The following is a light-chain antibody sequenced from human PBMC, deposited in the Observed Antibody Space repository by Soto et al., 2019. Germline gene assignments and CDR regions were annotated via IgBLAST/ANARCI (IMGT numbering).Light chain of an antibody. V-gene: IGKV1-5*03. CDR1: ESISNW. CDR3: QQYESYFRT. CDR2: KAS. Sequence: DIKMTQSPSTLSASVGDRVTITCRASESISNWLAWYQQKPGKAPKLLIYKASSLKSGVPSRFSGSGSETEFTLTISSLQPDDFATYYCQQYESYFRTFGQGTKV. J-gene: IGKJ1*01.